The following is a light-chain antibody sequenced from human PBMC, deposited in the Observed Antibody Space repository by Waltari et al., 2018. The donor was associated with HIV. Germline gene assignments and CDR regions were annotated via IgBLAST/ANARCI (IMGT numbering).Light chain of an antibody. Sequence: QSALTQPASVSGSLGQSITISCTGTSSDIGRYNLVSWYQQYPGKAPKVIIYDVNKWPSGFSHRFAGFKAANTASLTISGLQAEDEADYYCCSYAGSPTFVIFGGGTKVTVL. J-gene: IGLJ2*01. V-gene: IGLV2-23*02. CDR2: DVN. CDR1: SSDIGRYNL. CDR3: CSYAGSPTFVI.